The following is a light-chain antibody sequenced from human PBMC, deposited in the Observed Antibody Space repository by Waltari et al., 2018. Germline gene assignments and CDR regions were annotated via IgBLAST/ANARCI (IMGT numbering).Light chain of an antibody. V-gene: IGKV1-5*03. CDR1: HNIVSW. Sequence: DIQITQSPSTLSASVGDRVTITCRASHNIVSWLAWYRQKPGKAPRLVMYKASSLDSGVPSRFSGSESGTEFTLTITGLQPDDFGTYYCQQYNSYSMWTFGQGTKVEVK. CDR2: KAS. J-gene: IGKJ1*01. CDR3: QQYNSYSMWT.